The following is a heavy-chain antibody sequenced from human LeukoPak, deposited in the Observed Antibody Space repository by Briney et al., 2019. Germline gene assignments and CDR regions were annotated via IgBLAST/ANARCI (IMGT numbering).Heavy chain of an antibody. CDR3: AKGQWSPKYYFDY. J-gene: IGHJ4*02. D-gene: IGHD2-15*01. CDR1: GFTFDDYA. V-gene: IGHV3-9*01. CDR2: ISWNSGSI. Sequence: PGGSLRLSCAASGFTFDDYAMHWVRQAPGKGLEWVSGISWNSGSIGYADSVKGRFTISRDNAKNSLYLQMNSLRAEDTALYYCAKGQWSPKYYFDYWGQGTLVTVSS.